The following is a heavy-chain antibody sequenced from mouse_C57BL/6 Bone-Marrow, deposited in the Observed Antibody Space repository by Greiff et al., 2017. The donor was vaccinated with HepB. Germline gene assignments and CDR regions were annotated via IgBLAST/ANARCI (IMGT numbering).Heavy chain of an antibody. D-gene: IGHD2-10*02. Sequence: QVQLQQPGAELVKPGASVKLSCKASGYTFTSYWMQWVKQRPGQGLEWIGEIDPSDSYNNYNQKFKGKATLTVDTSSSTAYMQLSSLTSEDSAVYYCARGYDYYAMDYWGQGTSVTVSS. CDR3: ARGYDYYAMDY. V-gene: IGHV1-50*01. CDR2: IDPSDSYN. J-gene: IGHJ4*01. CDR1: GYTFTSYW.